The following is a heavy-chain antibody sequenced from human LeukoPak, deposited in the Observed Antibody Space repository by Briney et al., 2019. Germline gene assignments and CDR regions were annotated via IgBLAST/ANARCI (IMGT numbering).Heavy chain of an antibody. CDR1: GFTVSSNY. Sequence: GSLRLSCAASGFTVSSNYMSWVRQAPGKGLEWVSAISGSGGSTYYADSVKGRFTISRDNSKNTLYLQMNSLRAEDTAVYYCAKDLRFLEWLSPDYWGQGTLVTVSS. D-gene: IGHD3-3*01. CDR2: ISGSGGST. J-gene: IGHJ4*02. V-gene: IGHV3-23*01. CDR3: AKDLRFLEWLSPDY.